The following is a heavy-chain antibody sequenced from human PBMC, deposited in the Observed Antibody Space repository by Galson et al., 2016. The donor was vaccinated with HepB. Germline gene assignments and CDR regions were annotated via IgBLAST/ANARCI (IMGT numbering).Heavy chain of an antibody. Sequence: SVKVSCKASGYTFISAGITWVRQAPGQGLEWMGWISGHNDDTNYAQKFQGRVTMTTDTSTSTAYMELRSLRSDDTAVYYCARGSSSRKPNFDYWGQGSLVTVSS. J-gene: IGHJ4*02. V-gene: IGHV1-18*01. CDR1: GYTFISAG. CDR2: ISGHNDDT. D-gene: IGHD6-6*01. CDR3: ARGSSSRKPNFDY.